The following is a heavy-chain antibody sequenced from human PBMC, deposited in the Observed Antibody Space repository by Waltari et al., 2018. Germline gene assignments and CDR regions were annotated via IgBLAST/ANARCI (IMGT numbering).Heavy chain of an antibody. CDR3: ATQAYCGGDCYGYFDY. D-gene: IGHD2-21*01. Sequence: QVQLVQSGAEVKKPGSSVKVSCKASGGTFSSYAISWVRPAPGQGLEWMGRIIPIFGTANYAQKFQGRVTFTADKSTSTAYMELSSLRSEDTAVYYCATQAYCGGDCYGYFDYWGQGTLVTVSS. V-gene: IGHV1-69*08. CDR2: IIPIFGTA. CDR1: GGTFSSYA. J-gene: IGHJ4*02.